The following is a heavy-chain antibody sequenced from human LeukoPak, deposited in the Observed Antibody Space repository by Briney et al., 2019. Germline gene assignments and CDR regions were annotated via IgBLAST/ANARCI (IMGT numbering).Heavy chain of an antibody. CDR3: AREVRYYGSGSYYPLFDY. V-gene: IGHV4-59*01. D-gene: IGHD3-10*01. Sequence: PSETLSLTCTVSGGSISSYYWSWIRQPPGKGLEWIGYIYYCGSTNYNPSLKSRVTISVDTSKNQFSLKLSSVTAADTAVYYCAREVRYYGSGSYYPLFDYWGQGTLVTVSS. J-gene: IGHJ4*02. CDR1: GGSISSYY. CDR2: IYYCGST.